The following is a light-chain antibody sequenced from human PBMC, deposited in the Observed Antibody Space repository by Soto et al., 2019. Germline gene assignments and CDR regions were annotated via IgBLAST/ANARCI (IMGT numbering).Light chain of an antibody. V-gene: IGKV3-11*01. CDR2: DAS. J-gene: IGKJ5*01. Sequence: EIVLTQSPATLSLSPGERATLSCRASQSLSSYLAWYQLKPGQAPRLLIYDASNRATDIPARFSGSGSGTDFTLSISSLEPEDFAVYYCQHRSNWPTITFGQGTRLEIK. CDR1: QSLSSY. CDR3: QHRSNWPTIT.